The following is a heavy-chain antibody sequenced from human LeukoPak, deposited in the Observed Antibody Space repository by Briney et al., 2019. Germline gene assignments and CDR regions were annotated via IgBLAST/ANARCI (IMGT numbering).Heavy chain of an antibody. V-gene: IGHV4-4*02. CDR2: IYHSGST. CDR3: ARLRAHAYNYGFDY. CDR1: GEYIINGHW. J-gene: IGHJ4*02. D-gene: IGHD5-24*01. Sequence: PSGTLSLTCAVSGEYIINGHWWSWVRQPPGKGLEWIGEIYHSGSTNYNSSLKSRVTISVDTSRNQFSLKLSSVTAADTAVYFCARLRAHAYNYGFDYWGQGALVTVSS.